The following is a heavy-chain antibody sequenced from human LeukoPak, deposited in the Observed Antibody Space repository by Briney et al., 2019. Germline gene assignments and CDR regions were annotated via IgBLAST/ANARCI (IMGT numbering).Heavy chain of an antibody. CDR3: ARDHCSGGSCDSNDAFDI. Sequence: GGSLRLSWAASGFTFSSYSMNWVRQAQGKGLEWVSYISSSSSTIYYADSVKGRFTISRDNAKNSLYLQMNSLRAEDTAVYYCARDHCSGGSCDSNDAFDIWGHGTMVAVSS. CDR2: ISSSSSTI. D-gene: IGHD2-15*01. V-gene: IGHV3-48*01. J-gene: IGHJ3*02. CDR1: GFTFSSYS.